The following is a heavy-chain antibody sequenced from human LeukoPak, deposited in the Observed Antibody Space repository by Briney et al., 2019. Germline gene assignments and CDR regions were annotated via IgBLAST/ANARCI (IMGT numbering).Heavy chain of an antibody. CDR3: VSFYEAN. V-gene: IGHV3-74*01. J-gene: IGHJ4*02. CDR1: GNYW. CDR2: INSDGSWT. D-gene: IGHD2/OR15-2a*01. Sequence: GGSLRLSCAASGNYWMHWVRQAPGKGLVWVSHINSDGSWTSYADSVKGRFTISKDNAKNTVYLQMNNLRAEDTAVYYCVSFYEANWGRGTLVTVSS.